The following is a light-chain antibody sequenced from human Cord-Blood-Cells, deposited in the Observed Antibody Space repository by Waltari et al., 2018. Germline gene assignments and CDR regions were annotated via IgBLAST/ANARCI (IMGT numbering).Light chain of an antibody. J-gene: IGKJ4*01. CDR3: QQYYSTPLT. CDR1: QSVLYSSNNKNY. V-gene: IGKV4-1*01. Sequence: DIVMTQYPASLAVSLGERATINCRSSQSVLYSSNNKNYLAWYQQKPGQPPKLLIYWAATRESGVPDRFSGSGSGTDFTLTISSLQAEDVAVYYCQQYYSTPLTFGGGTKVEIK. CDR2: WAA.